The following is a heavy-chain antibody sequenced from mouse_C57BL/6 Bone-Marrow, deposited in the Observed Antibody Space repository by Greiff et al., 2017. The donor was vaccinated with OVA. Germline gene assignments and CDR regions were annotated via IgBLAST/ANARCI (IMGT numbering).Heavy chain of an antibody. CDR3: AREDYGSKYFDY. J-gene: IGHJ2*01. D-gene: IGHD1-1*01. V-gene: IGHV3-6*01. Sequence: EVQLQESGPGLVKPSQSLSLTCSVTGYSITRGYYWNWIRQFPGNKLEWMGYISYDGSNNYNPSLKNRISITRDTSKNQFFLKLNSVTTEDTATYYCAREDYGSKYFDYWGQGTTLTVSS. CDR1: GYSITRGYY. CDR2: ISYDGSN.